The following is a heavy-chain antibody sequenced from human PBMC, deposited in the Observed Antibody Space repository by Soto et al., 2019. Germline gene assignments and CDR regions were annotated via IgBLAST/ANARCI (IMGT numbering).Heavy chain of an antibody. CDR2: INHSGST. CDR3: ARAIIAVAGTGGAFDI. J-gene: IGHJ3*02. CDR1: GGSFSGYY. V-gene: IGHV4-34*01. Sequence: PSETLSLTCAAYGGSFSGYYWNWIRQPPGKGLEWIGEINHSGSTNYNPSLKSRVTISVDTSKRQVSLQLRSVTPADTAIYYCARAIIAVAGTGGAFDIWGQGTMVTVSS. D-gene: IGHD6-19*01.